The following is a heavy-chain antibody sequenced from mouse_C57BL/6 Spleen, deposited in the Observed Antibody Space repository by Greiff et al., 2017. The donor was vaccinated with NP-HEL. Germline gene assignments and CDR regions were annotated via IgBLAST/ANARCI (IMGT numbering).Heavy chain of an antibody. CDR3: ARRPYYYGSSHFDY. CDR2: ISSGGSYT. J-gene: IGHJ2*01. CDR1: GFTFSSYG. V-gene: IGHV5-6*02. D-gene: IGHD1-1*01. Sequence: EVKVVESGGDLVKPGGSLKLSCAASGFTFSSYGMSWVRQTPDKRLEWVATISSGGSYTYYPDSVKGRFTISRDNAKNTLYLQMSSLKSEDTAMYYCARRPYYYGSSHFDYWGQGTTLTVSS.